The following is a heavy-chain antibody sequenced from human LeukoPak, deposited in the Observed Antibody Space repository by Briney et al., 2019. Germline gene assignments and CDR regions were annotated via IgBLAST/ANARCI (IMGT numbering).Heavy chain of an antibody. CDR1: GGSFSGYY. CDR3: ARGLDYYDSGGYRLPALGY. D-gene: IGHD3-22*01. J-gene: IGHJ4*02. V-gene: IGHV4-34*01. CDR2: INHSGST. Sequence: PSETLSLTCAVYGGSFSGYYWSWIRQPPGKGLELIGEINHSGSTNYNPSLKSRVTISVDTSKNQFSLKLSSVTAADTAVYFCARGLDYYDSGGYRLPALGYWGQGTLVTVSS.